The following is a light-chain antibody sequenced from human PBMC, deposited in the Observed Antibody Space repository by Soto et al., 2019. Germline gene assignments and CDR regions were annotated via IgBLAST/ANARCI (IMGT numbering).Light chain of an antibody. CDR3: QQYGSSLIT. J-gene: IGKJ5*01. CDR1: QSVSSNS. CDR2: GAS. V-gene: IGKV3-20*01. Sequence: EIVLTQSPGTLSLSPGERATLSCRASQSVSSNSLAWYHQKPSQPPRLLIYGASSRATGIPDRFSGSGSGTDFTLTISRLEPEDFAVYYCQQYGSSLITFGQGTRLQI.